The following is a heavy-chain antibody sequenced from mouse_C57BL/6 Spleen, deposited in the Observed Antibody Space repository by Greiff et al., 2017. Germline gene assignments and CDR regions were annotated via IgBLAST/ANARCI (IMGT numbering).Heavy chain of an antibody. CDR2: IYPGSGNT. Sequence: QVHVKQSGAELVRPGASVKLSCKASGYTFTDYYINWVKQRPGQGLEWIARIYPGSGNTYYNEKFKGKATLTAEKSSSTAYMQLSSLTSEDSAVYFCARELTGTFDYWGQGTTLTVSS. CDR1: GYTFTDYY. J-gene: IGHJ2*01. V-gene: IGHV1-76*01. CDR3: ARELTGTFDY. D-gene: IGHD4-1*01.